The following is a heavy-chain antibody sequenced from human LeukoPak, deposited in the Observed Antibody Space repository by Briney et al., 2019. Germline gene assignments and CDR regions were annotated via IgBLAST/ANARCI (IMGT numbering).Heavy chain of an antibody. CDR3: ARGGGLDV. J-gene: IGHJ6*02. Sequence: GSLRLSCAASGFTFSSNWMNWARQAPGKGLEWVASINHNGNVNYYVDSVKGRFTISRDNAKNSLYLQMSNLRAEDTAVYFCARGGGLDVWGQGATVTVSS. V-gene: IGHV3-7*03. CDR1: GFTFSSNW. D-gene: IGHD3-16*01. CDR2: INHNGNVN.